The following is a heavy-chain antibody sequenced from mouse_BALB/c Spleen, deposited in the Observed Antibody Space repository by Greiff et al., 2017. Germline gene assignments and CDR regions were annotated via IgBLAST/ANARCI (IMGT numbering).Heavy chain of an antibody. V-gene: IGHV2-9*02. CDR3: ARERFNWDEFDY. CDR1: GFSLTSYG. D-gene: IGHD4-1*02. J-gene: IGHJ2*01. Sequence: VKVVESGPGLVAPSQSLSITCTVSGFSLTSYGVHWVRQPPGKGLEWLGVIWAGGSTNYNSALMSRLSISKDNSKSQVFLKMNSLQTDDTAMYYCARERFNWDEFDYWGQGTTLTVSS. CDR2: IWAGGST.